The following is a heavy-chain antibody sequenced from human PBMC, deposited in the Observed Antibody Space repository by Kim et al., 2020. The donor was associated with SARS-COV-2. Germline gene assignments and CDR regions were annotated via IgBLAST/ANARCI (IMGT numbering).Heavy chain of an antibody. J-gene: IGHJ3*02. CDR3: ASDWVGARLDAFDI. CDR1: GFTFSSYA. CDR2: ISGSGGST. Sequence: GGSLRLSCSASGFTFSSYAMNWVRQAPGKGLEWVAAISGSGGSTYYADSVKGRFTLSRDNSKNTLYLQMNSLRAEDSAVYFCASDWVGARLDAFDIWGQGTMVTVSS. V-gene: IGHV3-23*01. D-gene: IGHD1-26*01.